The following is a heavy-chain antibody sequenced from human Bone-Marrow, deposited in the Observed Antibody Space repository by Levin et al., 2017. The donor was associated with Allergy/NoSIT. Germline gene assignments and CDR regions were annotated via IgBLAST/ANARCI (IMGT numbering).Heavy chain of an antibody. Sequence: RTGGSLRLSCAASGFTFSDHFMDWVRQAPGQGLEWVGRIRNKPRSYTTEYAASVKGRFTISRDDSKESLYLQMSSLKTEDTAVYYCVKVGSCGRTSCLPLESWGQGTLVTVSS. CDR2: IRNKPRSYTT. CDR1: GFTFSDHF. CDR3: VKVGSCGRTSCLPLES. V-gene: IGHV3-72*01. D-gene: IGHD2-2*01. J-gene: IGHJ5*01.